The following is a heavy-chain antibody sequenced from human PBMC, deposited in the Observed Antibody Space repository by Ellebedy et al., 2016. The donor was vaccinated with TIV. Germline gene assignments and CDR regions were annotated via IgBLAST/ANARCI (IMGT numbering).Heavy chain of an antibody. CDR3: ARQGHSSGWYVGEYYFDY. CDR2: IYYSGST. Sequence: MPSETLSLTCTVSGGSISSSSYYWGWIRQPPWKGLEWIGSIYYSGSTYYNPSLKSRVTISVDTSKNQFSLKLSSVPAADTAVYYCARQGHSSGWYVGEYYFDYWGQGTLVTVSS. CDR1: GGSISSSSYY. V-gene: IGHV4-39*01. J-gene: IGHJ4*02. D-gene: IGHD6-19*01.